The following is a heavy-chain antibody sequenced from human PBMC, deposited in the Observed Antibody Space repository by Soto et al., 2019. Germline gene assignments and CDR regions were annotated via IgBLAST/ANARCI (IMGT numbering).Heavy chain of an antibody. CDR2: INAGNGHT. D-gene: IGHD3-10*01. Sequence: QVQLVQSGAEVQKPGASVKVSCKASGFTFVMYAIHRVRQAPGQGLEWMAWINAGNGHTTYSQKFQGRVTITRDTSARTVYMELRSLRFEDTATYYCARAGWFAEGYFDFWGQGTPVTVSS. CDR3: ARAGWFAEGYFDF. J-gene: IGHJ4*02. V-gene: IGHV1-3*01. CDR1: GFTFVMYA.